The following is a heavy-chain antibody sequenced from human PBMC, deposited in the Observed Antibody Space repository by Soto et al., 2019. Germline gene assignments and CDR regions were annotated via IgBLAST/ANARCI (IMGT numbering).Heavy chain of an antibody. Sequence: ASVKVSCQASGYTFTSYAMHWVRQAPGQRLEWMGWINAGNGNTKYSQKFQGRVTITRDTSASTAYMELSSLRSEDTAVYYCARETQDIVVVPAATNNWFDPWGQGTLVTVSS. CDR1: GYTFTSYA. D-gene: IGHD2-2*01. V-gene: IGHV1-3*01. CDR3: ARETQDIVVVPAATNNWFDP. J-gene: IGHJ5*02. CDR2: INAGNGNT.